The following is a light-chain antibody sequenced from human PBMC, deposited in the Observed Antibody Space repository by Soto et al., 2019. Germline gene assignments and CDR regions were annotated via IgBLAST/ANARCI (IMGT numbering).Light chain of an antibody. CDR3: LQHNSYTLT. CDR2: GAS. V-gene: IGKV3-15*01. CDR1: QSISDT. J-gene: IGKJ4*01. Sequence: EIVMTQSPATLSVSPGGRATLSCRASQSISDTLAWYQQKPGQAPRLLIYGASRRATGFPARLRGSGYGTEFTITISSLQPEDFATYYCLQHNSYTLTFGGGTQVDIK.